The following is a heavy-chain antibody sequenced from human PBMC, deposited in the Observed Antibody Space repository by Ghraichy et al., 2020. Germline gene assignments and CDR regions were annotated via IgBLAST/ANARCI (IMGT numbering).Heavy chain of an antibody. D-gene: IGHD5-18*01. CDR1: GFTFSSYS. J-gene: IGHJ4*02. V-gene: IGHV3-48*02. CDR2: ISSSSRTI. Sequence: GRSLRLSCAASGFTFSSYSMNWVRQAPGKGLEWVSYISSSSRTIYNADSVKGRFTISRDNAKNSLYLQMNSLRDEDTAVYYCARGYSYGLRDFDFWGQGTLVTVSS. CDR3: ARGYSYGLRDFDF.